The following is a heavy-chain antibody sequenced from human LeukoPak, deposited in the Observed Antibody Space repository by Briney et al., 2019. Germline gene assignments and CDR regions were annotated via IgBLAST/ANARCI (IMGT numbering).Heavy chain of an antibody. Sequence: GGSLRLSCAASGFTFSSYGMHWVRQAPGKGLEWVAVISYDGSNKYYADSVKGRFTISKDNSKNTLYLQMDSLRAEDTAVYYCAKASRSSGWVFGGEFDYWGQGTLVTVSS. V-gene: IGHV3-30*18. CDR3: AKASRSSGWVFGGEFDY. CDR1: GFTFSSYG. CDR2: ISYDGSNK. J-gene: IGHJ4*02. D-gene: IGHD6-19*01.